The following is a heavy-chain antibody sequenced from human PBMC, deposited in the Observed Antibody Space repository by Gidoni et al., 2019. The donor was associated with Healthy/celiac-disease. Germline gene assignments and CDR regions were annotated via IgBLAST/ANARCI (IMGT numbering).Heavy chain of an antibody. V-gene: IGHV3-23*01. CDR1: GFTFSSYA. Sequence: EVQLLESGGGLVQPGGSLRLSCAASGFTFSSYAIGWGRQAPGKGLECVSAISGSGGSTYYADSVKGRFTISRDNSKNTLYLQMNSLRAEDTAVYYCAKDFRSKRIYYYYGMDVWGQGTTVTVSS. J-gene: IGHJ6*02. CDR2: ISGSGGST. CDR3: AKDFRSKRIYYYYGMDV.